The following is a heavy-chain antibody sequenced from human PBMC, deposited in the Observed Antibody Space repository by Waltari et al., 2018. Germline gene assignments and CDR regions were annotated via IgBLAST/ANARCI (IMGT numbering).Heavy chain of an antibody. CDR3: ASPFCPNGVCYSNWFGP. J-gene: IGHJ5*02. Sequence: QVHLVQSGAEVKKPGASVKVSCKTSGDTFTGQFLHWVRQAPGQGLEWMVYVMTDTGVTKYAQKFQARITITRDTSSNTAYMELRSLRSDDTAVFYCASPFCPNGVCYSNWFGPWGQGTLVTVSS. V-gene: IGHV1-2*02. CDR2: VMTDTGVT. D-gene: IGHD2-8*01. CDR1: GDTFTGQF.